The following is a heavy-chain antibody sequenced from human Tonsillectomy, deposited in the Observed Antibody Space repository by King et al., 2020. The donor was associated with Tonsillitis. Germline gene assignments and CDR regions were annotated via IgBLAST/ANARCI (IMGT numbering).Heavy chain of an antibody. D-gene: IGHD6-19*01. V-gene: IGHV3-30*18. Sequence: QVQLVESGGGVVQPGRSLRLSCVASGFNFSSYGMHWVRQAPGKGLEWVAVISYDGSTTYYADSVKGRFTISRDNSRNTLCLQMNSLRAEDTAVYYCAKDGHNSGYYYSYYSMDVWGKGTTVTVSS. CDR3: AKDGHNSGYYYSYYSMDV. CDR1: GFNFSSYG. J-gene: IGHJ6*03. CDR2: ISYDGSTT.